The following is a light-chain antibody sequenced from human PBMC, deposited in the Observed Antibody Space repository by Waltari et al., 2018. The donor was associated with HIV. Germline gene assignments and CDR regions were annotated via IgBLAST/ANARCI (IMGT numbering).Light chain of an antibody. V-gene: IGKV1-5*03. CDR1: QNISTW. CDR2: KAS. Sequence: DIQMTQSPSTLSSSVGDRVSITCRASQNISTWLAWYQQKPGKAPKLLIYKASTLESEVPSRFRGSGSGTEFTLTISSLQPDDFATYYCQEYKTYSLYSFGQGTKLEIK. CDR3: QEYKTYSLYS. J-gene: IGKJ2*03.